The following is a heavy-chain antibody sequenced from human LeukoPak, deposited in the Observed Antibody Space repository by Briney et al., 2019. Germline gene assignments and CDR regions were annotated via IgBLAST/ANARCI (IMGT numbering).Heavy chain of an antibody. Sequence: SETLSLTCAVYGGSFSGYYWSWIRQPPGKGLEWIGEINHSGSTNYNPSLKGRVTISVDTSKNQFSLKLSSVTAADTAVYYCAREGYNWNDAGYYYYMDVWGKGTTVTVSS. CDR1: GGSFSGYY. D-gene: IGHD1-20*01. J-gene: IGHJ6*03. CDR3: AREGYNWNDAGYYYYMDV. V-gene: IGHV4-34*01. CDR2: INHSGST.